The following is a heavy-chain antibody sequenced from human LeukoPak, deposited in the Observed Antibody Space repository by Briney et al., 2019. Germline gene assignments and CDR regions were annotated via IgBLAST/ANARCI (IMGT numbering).Heavy chain of an antibody. CDR3: AKSYFDYSTYYSYYFNL. Sequence: SETLSLTCTVSGGSISGGYWSWIRQPPGRGLEWIGYVYTSGSTSYNPSLKSRVTISVDTSKSQFALKLSSVTAADTAVYYCAKSYFDYSTYYSYYFNLWGQGALVTVSS. CDR1: GGSISGGY. J-gene: IGHJ4*02. V-gene: IGHV4-4*09. CDR2: VYTSGST. D-gene: IGHD4-11*01.